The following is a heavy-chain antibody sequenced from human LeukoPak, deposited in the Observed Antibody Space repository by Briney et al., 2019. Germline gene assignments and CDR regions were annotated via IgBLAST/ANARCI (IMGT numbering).Heavy chain of an antibody. D-gene: IGHD6-13*01. J-gene: IGHJ4*02. CDR3: ARMVYTSSWYFDY. Sequence: XSSGYYXXWIRQPPGKGGXGIGSIFDSGITYYNRSLKRGLTISVDTSKKHFSLKLSSVTAADTSVYYCARMVYTSSWYFDYWGQGTLVTVSS. V-gene: IGHV4-38-2*01. CDR1: XSSGYY. CDR2: IFDSGIT.